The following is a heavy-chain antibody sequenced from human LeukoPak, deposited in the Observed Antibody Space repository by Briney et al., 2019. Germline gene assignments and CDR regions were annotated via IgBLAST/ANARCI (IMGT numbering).Heavy chain of an antibody. CDR2: INQDGSDK. D-gene: IGHD3-10*01. CDR1: GFSLSNYW. J-gene: IGHJ6*02. Sequence: GGSLRLSCAASGFSLSNYWMSWVRQAPEKGQEWVANINQDGSDKYYVDSVMGRFTISKDNAKNSVYLQMKSLRPEDTAIYYCAWYGVTHGLDVWGQGTTVTVSS. CDR3: AWYGVTHGLDV. V-gene: IGHV3-7*01.